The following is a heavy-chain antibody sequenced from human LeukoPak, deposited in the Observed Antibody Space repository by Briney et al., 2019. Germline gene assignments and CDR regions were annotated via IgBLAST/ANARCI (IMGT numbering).Heavy chain of an antibody. J-gene: IGHJ6*02. V-gene: IGHV1-69*04. CDR2: IIPILGIA. CDR3: ASNIVATAWDYYYGMDV. Sequence: SVKVSCKAPGGTFSSYAISWVRQAPGQGLEWMGRIIPILGIANYAQKFQGRVTITADESTSTAYMELSSLRSEDTAVYYCASNIVATAWDYYYGMDVWGQGTTVTVSS. CDR1: GGTFSSYA. D-gene: IGHD5-12*01.